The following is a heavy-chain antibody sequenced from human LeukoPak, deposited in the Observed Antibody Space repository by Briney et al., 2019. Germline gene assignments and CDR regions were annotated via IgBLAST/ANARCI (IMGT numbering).Heavy chain of an antibody. CDR1: GGSISSYY. CDR3: ASLTTADAFDI. V-gene: IGHV4-59*01. D-gene: IGHD3-22*01. Sequence: PSETLSLTCTVSGGSISSYYWSWIRQPPGKGLEWIGYIYYSGSTNYNSSLKSRVTILVDTSKNQFSLKLTSVTAVDTAVFYCASLTTADAFDIWGQGTMVTVSS. J-gene: IGHJ3*02. CDR2: IYYSGST.